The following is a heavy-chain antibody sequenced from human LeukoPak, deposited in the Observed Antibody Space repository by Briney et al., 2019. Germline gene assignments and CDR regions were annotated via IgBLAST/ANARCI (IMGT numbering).Heavy chain of an antibody. J-gene: IGHJ5*02. CDR2: MNPNSGNT. D-gene: IGHD1-26*01. CDR1: GYTFTSYD. CDR3: ARTGSLNWFDP. V-gene: IGHV1-8*01. Sequence: ASVKVSCKASGYTFTSYDINWVRQATGQGLEWMGWMNPNSGNTNYAQKLQGRVTMTTDTSTSTAYMELSRLRSDDTAVYYCARTGSLNWFDPWGQGTLVTVSS.